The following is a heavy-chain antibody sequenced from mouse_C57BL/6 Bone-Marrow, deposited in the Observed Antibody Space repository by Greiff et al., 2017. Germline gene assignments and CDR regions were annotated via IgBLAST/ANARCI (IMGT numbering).Heavy chain of an antibody. V-gene: IGHV5-6*01. CDR1: GFTFSSYG. CDR2: ISSGGSYT. D-gene: IGHD1-1*01. Sequence: EVMLVESGGDLVKPGGSLKLSCAASGFTFSSYGMSWVRQTPDKRLEWVATISSGGSYTYYPDSVKGRFTISKDNPKNTLYLQMSSLKSEDTAMYYCARLGYYGSSYFDYWGQGTTLTVSS. J-gene: IGHJ2*01. CDR3: ARLGYYGSSYFDY.